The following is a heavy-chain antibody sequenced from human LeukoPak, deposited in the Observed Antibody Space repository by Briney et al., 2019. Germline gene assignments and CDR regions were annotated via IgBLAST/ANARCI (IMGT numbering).Heavy chain of an antibody. CDR3: AKGITMIVVEPLFG. CDR2: ISYDGSNK. CDR1: GFTFSTYG. Sequence: PGGSLRLSCAASGFTFSTYGIHWVRQAPGKGLEWVAVISYDGSNKYYADSVKGRFTISRDNSKSTLYLQMNSLRAEDTAVYYCAKGITMIVVEPLFGWGQGTLVTASS. D-gene: IGHD3-22*01. V-gene: IGHV3-30*18. J-gene: IGHJ4*02.